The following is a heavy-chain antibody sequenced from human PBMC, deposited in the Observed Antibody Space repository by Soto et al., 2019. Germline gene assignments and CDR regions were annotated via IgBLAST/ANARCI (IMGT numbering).Heavy chain of an antibody. D-gene: IGHD6-19*01. CDR3: ARDDGWLILDY. J-gene: IGHJ4*02. V-gene: IGHV3-21*01. Sequence: GGSLRLSCAASGFTFSSYSMNWVRQAPGKGLEWVSSISSSSSYIYYADSVKGRFTLSRDNAKNSLYLQMNSLRAEDTAIYYCARDDGWLILDYWGQGTLVTVSS. CDR1: GFTFSSYS. CDR2: ISSSSSYI.